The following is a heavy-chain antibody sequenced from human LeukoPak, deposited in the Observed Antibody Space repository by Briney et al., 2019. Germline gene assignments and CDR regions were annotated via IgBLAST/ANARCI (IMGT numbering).Heavy chain of an antibody. V-gene: IGHV1-69*04. D-gene: IGHD6-6*01. CDR1: GGTFSSYA. CDR2: IIPILGIA. J-gene: IGHJ4*02. Sequence: SVKVSCKASGGTFSSYAISWVRQAPGQGLEWMGRIIPILGIANYAQKFQAESRLPDKSTSTAYMELSSLRSEDTAVYYCAYSSSDHFDYWGQGTLVTVSS. CDR3: AYSSSDHFDY.